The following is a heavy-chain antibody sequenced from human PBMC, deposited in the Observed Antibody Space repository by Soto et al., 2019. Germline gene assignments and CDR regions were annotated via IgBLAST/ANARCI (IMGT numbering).Heavy chain of an antibody. J-gene: IGHJ6*02. D-gene: IGHD1-26*01. CDR2: ISTYSGNS. Sequence: EASVKVSCNTSGYTFTNYFIGWVRQAPGQGLEWMGWISTYSGNSNYAQKLQGRVTMTTDTSTSTAYMELRSLRSDDTAVYYCARAGSTPYYAMDVWGQGTTVTVSS. V-gene: IGHV1-18*01. CDR1: GYTFTNYF. CDR3: ARAGSTPYYAMDV.